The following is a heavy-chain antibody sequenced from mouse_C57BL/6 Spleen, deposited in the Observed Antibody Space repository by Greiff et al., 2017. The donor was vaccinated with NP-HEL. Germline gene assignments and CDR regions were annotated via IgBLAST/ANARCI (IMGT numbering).Heavy chain of an antibody. Sequence: EVHLVESEGGLVQPGSSMKLSCTASGFTFSDYYMAWVRQVPEKGLEWVANINYDGSSTYYLDFLKSRFIISRDNAKNILYLQMSSLKSEDTATYYCARGGDGFTDAMDYWGQGTSVTVSS. CDR3: ARGGDGFTDAMDY. D-gene: IGHD1-1*01. V-gene: IGHV5-16*01. CDR1: GFTFSDYY. J-gene: IGHJ4*01. CDR2: INYDGSST.